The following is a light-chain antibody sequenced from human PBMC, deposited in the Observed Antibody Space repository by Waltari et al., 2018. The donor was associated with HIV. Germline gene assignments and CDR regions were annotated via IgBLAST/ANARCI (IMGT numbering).Light chain of an antibody. V-gene: IGKV1-5*03. CDR2: RAS. CDR1: QNIDNW. J-gene: IGKJ2*01. Sequence: DVQMTQSPSNLSASVGDTVVITFRASQNIDNWLAWYLQKPGRAPKLLVSRASILESGVSSRFTGSVSGADFTLIIDGLQPDDFATYYCQQYNSHSYAFGQGTKVDVK. CDR3: QQYNSHSYA.